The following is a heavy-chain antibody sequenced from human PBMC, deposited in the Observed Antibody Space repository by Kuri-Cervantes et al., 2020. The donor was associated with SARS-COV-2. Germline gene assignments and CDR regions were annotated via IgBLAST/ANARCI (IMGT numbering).Heavy chain of an antibody. D-gene: IGHD1-26*01. Sequence: GESLKISCAASGFTFSSYSMNWVRQAPGKGLEWVSSISSSSSYIYYADSVKGRFTISRDNAKNSLYLQLNSLRAEDTAVYHCARGGSCLGYWGQGTLVTVSS. CDR3: ARGGSCLGY. CDR1: GFTFSSYS. J-gene: IGHJ4*02. CDR2: ISSSSSYI. V-gene: IGHV3-21*01.